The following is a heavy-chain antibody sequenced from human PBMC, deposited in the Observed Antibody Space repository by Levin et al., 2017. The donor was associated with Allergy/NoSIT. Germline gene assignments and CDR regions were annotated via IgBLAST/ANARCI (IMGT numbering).Heavy chain of an antibody. D-gene: IGHD2-2*01. CDR2: IWYDGTKE. V-gene: IGHV3-33*01. J-gene: IGHJ4*02. CDR3: ARGERSSSSSPSCHWGDY. Sequence: PGGSLRLSCAASGFTFSYYGMHWVRQAPGKGLEWVALIWYDGTKEYYADSVKGRFTISRDNSKNTLDLQMNSLRDEDTAVYYCARGERSSSSSPSCHWGDYWGQGTLVTVSS. CDR1: GFTFSYYG.